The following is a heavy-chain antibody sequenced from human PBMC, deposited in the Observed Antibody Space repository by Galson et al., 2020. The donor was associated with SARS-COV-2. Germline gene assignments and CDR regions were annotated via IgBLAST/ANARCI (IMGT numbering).Heavy chain of an antibody. D-gene: IGHD6-19*01. CDR3: AGSSGSNWLDP. CDR1: GYKFNTDW. Sequence: HGESLKISCERSGYKFNTDWIAWVRQMPGKGLEWMGIINLLDSDTRYSPSFQGQVTISADKSITTAYLQWSSLQASDTAIYYCAGSSGSNWLDPWGQGSLVNVSS. V-gene: IGHV5-51*01. CDR2: INLLDSDT. J-gene: IGHJ5*02.